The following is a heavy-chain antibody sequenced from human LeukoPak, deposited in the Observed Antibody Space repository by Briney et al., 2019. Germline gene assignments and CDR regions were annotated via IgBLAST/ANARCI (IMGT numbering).Heavy chain of an antibody. Sequence: KPSETLSLTCTVSGGSISSTSSYWGWIRQPPGKGLARIGSIFYSGTAYYNPSLKSRVTISVDTSKNQFSLKLTSVTATDTSVYYCARHEGYCSGGSCYSVRWFDPWGQGTLVTVSS. J-gene: IGHJ5*02. CDR3: ARHEGYCSGGSCYSVRWFDP. D-gene: IGHD2-15*01. CDR2: IFYSGTA. V-gene: IGHV4-39*01. CDR1: GGSISSTSSY.